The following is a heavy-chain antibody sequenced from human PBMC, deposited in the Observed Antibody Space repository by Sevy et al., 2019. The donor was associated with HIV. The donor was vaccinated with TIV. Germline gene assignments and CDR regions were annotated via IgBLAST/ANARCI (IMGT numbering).Heavy chain of an antibody. CDR3: ARGAGNYYYYYMDV. V-gene: IGHV3-33*01. CDR1: GFTFSSYG. Sequence: GGSLRLSFAASGFTFSSYGMHWVRQAPGKGLEWVAVIWYDGSNKYYADSVKGRFTITRDNSKNTLYLKMNSLRAEDTAVYYCARGAGNYYYYYMDVWGKGTTVTVSS. CDR2: IWYDGSNK. J-gene: IGHJ6*03.